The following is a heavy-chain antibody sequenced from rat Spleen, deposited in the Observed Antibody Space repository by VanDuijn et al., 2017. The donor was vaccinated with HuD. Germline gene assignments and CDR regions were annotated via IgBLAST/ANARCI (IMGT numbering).Heavy chain of an antibody. D-gene: IGHD1-1*01. Sequence: EVQLVESGGGLVQPGGTLKLSCTASGFTFSDYNMAWVRQAPKKGLEWVATISYDGSSTYYRDSVKGRYTISRDNPKSTLYLQMDSLRSEDTATYYCARHYYYSGDSYYFDYWGQGVMVTVSS. CDR2: ISYDGSST. CDR3: ARHYYYSGDSYYFDY. J-gene: IGHJ2*01. CDR1: GFTFSDYN. V-gene: IGHV5-7*01.